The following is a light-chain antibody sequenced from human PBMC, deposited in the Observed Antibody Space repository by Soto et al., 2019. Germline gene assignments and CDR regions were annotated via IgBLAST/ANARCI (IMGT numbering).Light chain of an antibody. V-gene: IGKV3-20*01. Sequence: EIVLTQSPGTLSLSPGERATLSCRASQSVSSSYLAWYQQKPGQAPRLLIYDASSRATGIPDRFSGSGSGTDFTLTISRLEPEDFAVYYCQQYGSPLITFGQGTRLEI. CDR3: QQYGSPLIT. J-gene: IGKJ5*01. CDR1: QSVSSSY. CDR2: DAS.